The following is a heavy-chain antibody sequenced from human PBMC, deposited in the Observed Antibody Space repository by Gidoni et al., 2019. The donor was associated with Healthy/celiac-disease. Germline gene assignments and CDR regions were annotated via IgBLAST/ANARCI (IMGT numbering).Heavy chain of an antibody. Sequence: QLQLQESGPGLVKPSETLSLTCTVSGGSISSSSYYWGWIRQPPGKGLEWIGSIYYSGSTYYNPSLKSRVTISVDTSKNQFSLKLSSVTAADTAVYYCATPPIDYYDSSGYYWGYWGQGTLVTVSS. CDR2: IYYSGST. CDR1: GGSISSSSYY. D-gene: IGHD3-22*01. V-gene: IGHV4-39*01. J-gene: IGHJ4*02. CDR3: ATPPIDYYDSSGYYWGY.